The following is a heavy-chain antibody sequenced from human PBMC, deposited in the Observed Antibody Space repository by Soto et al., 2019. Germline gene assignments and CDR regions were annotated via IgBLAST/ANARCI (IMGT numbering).Heavy chain of an antibody. D-gene: IGHD6-19*01. CDR1: GITLSSYS. J-gene: IGHJ4*02. CDR3: ARVVTSYNSGWYYFDH. CDR2: IWYDGTNK. V-gene: IGHV3-33*01. Sequence: GGSLRLSCAASGITLSSYSMHWVRQAPGKGLEWVANIWYDGTNKYYADSVRARFTISRDNSKNTLFLQMNSLRAEDTAVYYCARVVTSYNSGWYYFDHWGQGTLVTVSS.